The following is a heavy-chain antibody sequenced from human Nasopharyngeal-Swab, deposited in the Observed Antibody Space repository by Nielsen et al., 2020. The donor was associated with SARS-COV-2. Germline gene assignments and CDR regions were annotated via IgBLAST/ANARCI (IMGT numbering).Heavy chain of an antibody. CDR3: AKGSYSSSWYFGRGGHYYGMDV. CDR1: GFTFDDYA. J-gene: IGHJ6*02. Sequence: LSLTCAASGFTFDDYAMQWVRQAPGKGLEGVSLISGDGDSTYYADSVKGRFTISRDNSKNSLYLQMNSLRTEDTALYYCAKGSYSSSWYFGRGGHYYGMDVWGQGTTVTVAS. V-gene: IGHV3-43*02. CDR2: ISGDGDST. D-gene: IGHD6-13*01.